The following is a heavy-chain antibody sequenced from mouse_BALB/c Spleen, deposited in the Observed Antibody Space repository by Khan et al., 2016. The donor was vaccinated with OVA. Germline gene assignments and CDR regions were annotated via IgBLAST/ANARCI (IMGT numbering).Heavy chain of an antibody. J-gene: IGHJ3*01. Sequence: VQLKQSGAELVKPGASVNLSCSASGFNIKDTYIHWVKQRPEQGLEWIGRIDPPNDDSKFGPKFQDKATLTADTSSNTASLQLTSLTSEDTAVYYCATRYGNPFAYWGQGTLVSVSA. V-gene: IGHV14-3*02. CDR3: ATRYGNPFAY. CDR1: GFNIKDTY. D-gene: IGHD2-1*01. CDR2: IDPPNDDS.